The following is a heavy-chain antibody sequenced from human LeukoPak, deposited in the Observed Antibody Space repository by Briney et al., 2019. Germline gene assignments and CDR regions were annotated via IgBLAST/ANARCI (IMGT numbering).Heavy chain of an antibody. CDR2: IMPRFVTA. CDR1: GGTFNSYE. Sequence: SLKVSCTASGGTFNSYEISWVRQAPGQGLEWMGRIMPRFVTANYAQEFQGRVTFTTDEYASTAYMEVSSLRSEDTAVYYCASGSLGDGYGVGDYYQYMDVWGKGTTVTVSS. J-gene: IGHJ6*03. CDR3: ASGSLGDGYGVGDYYQYMDV. V-gene: IGHV1-69*05. D-gene: IGHD5-24*01.